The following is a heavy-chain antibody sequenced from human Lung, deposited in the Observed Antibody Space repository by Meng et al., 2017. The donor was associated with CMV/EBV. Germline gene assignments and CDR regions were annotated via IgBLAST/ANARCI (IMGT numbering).Heavy chain of an antibody. CDR3: AKSSNSVPRWFDS. CDR2: IRYDGSNK. J-gene: IGHJ5*01. D-gene: IGHD2-15*01. Sequence: GESXKISCAASGFNFNSYGMHWVRQAPGKGLEWVAFIRYDGSNKNYEESVKGRFTISRDNSKNTLYLQMNSLTVEDTALYYCAKSSNSVPRWFDSWGQGAXVTVSS. CDR1: GFNFNSYG. V-gene: IGHV3-30*02.